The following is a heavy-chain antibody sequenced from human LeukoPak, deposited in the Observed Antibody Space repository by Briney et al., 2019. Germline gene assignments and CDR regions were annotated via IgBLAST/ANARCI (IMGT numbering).Heavy chain of an antibody. J-gene: IGHJ4*02. CDR1: GYTFTGYY. D-gene: IGHD5-12*01. V-gene: IGHV1-2*02. CDR2: INLNSGGT. Sequence: ASVKVSCKASGYTFTGYYIHWVRQAPGQGLGWMGWINLNSGGTNYAQKFQGKVTMARHTSISTAYMELSSLRSDDTAVYYCARDSRAGGVVATFDYWGQGTLVTVSS. CDR3: ARDSRAGGVVATFDY.